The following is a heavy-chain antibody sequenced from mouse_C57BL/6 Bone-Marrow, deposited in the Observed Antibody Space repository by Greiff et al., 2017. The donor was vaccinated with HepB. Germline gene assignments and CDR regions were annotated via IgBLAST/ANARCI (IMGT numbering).Heavy chain of an antibody. CDR1: GYTFTDYN. CDR3: ARGITTVVASYYYAMDY. Sequence: VQLKQSGPELVKPGASVKMSCKASGYTFTDYNMHWVKQSHGKSLEWIGYINPNNGGTSYNQKFKGKATLTVNKSSSTAYMQLSSLTSEDSAVYFCARGITTVVASYYYAMDYWGQGTSVTVSS. CDR2: INPNNGGT. V-gene: IGHV1-22*01. D-gene: IGHD1-1*01. J-gene: IGHJ4*01.